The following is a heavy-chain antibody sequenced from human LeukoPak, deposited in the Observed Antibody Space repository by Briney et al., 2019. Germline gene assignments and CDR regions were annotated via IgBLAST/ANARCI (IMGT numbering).Heavy chain of an antibody. J-gene: IGHJ5*02. CDR2: VHHTGRA. V-gene: IGHV4-39*07. CDR1: GDSISGSKYR. CDR3: AREPDA. Sequence: SETLSLTCTVSGDSISGSKYRWGWIRQPPGKGLEWLGTVHHTGRAFYNPSLRGRTTVSVDTSKNEFSLKLTSVTAADTAVYYCAREPDAWGQGILVIVSS.